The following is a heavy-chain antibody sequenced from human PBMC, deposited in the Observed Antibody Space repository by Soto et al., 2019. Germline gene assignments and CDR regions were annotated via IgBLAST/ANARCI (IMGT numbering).Heavy chain of an antibody. J-gene: IGHJ2*01. D-gene: IGHD2-15*01. CDR2: IIPIFGTA. Sequence: QVHLVQSGAEVKKPGSSVKVSCKASGGTFSSYAISWVRQAPGQGLEWMGGIIPIFGTANYAQKFQGRVTITADESTSTAYMELSSLRSEDTAVYYCARDPGYCSGGSCSAPHWYFDLWGRGTLVTVSS. V-gene: IGHV1-69*01. CDR3: ARDPGYCSGGSCSAPHWYFDL. CDR1: GGTFSSYA.